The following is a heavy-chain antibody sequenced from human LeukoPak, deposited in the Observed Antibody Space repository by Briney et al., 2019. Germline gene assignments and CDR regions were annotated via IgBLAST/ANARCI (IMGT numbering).Heavy chain of an antibody. CDR2: LSGGSLNT. CDR1: GFTFSRFA. CDR3: AKTQLWSFDY. D-gene: IGHD5-18*01. Sequence: GGSLRLSCAASGFTFSRFAMSWVRQARGKGGEWVSALSGGSLNTYYADSVKGRFTISRDNSKNTLYLQMNSLRPEDTAVYYCAKTQLWSFDYWGQGTLVTVSS. J-gene: IGHJ4*02. V-gene: IGHV3-23*01.